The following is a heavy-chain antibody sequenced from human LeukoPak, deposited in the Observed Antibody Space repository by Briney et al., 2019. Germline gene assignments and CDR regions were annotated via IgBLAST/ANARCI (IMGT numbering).Heavy chain of an antibody. D-gene: IGHD1-1*01. CDR3: ATSDSYHWLLEH. V-gene: IGHV3-53*01. J-gene: IGHJ1*01. Sequence: GGSLRLSCAVSGFNAYDNYMSWVRQSPGKGLEWVSLIFRGNKHYRDSVEGRFTISRDDSQNTVHLQMNSLRAEDTAVYFCATSDSYHWLLEHWGQGTPVTVPS. CDR1: GFNAYDNY. CDR2: IFRGNK.